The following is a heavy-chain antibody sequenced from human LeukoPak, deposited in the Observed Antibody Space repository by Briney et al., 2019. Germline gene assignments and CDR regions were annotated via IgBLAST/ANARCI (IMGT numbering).Heavy chain of an antibody. CDR3: ARDNSVRDEAWWFNP. J-gene: IGHJ5*02. Sequence: GGSLRLSCAASGFTFSSYAMHWVRQAPGKGLKWVAVTSFDGSDNYYADSVKGRFTISRDNSKNTLYLQMNSLRSEDTAVYYCARDNSVRDEAWWFNPWGQGTLVTVSS. D-gene: IGHD5-24*01. CDR1: GFTFSSYA. V-gene: IGHV3-30*04. CDR2: TSFDGSDN.